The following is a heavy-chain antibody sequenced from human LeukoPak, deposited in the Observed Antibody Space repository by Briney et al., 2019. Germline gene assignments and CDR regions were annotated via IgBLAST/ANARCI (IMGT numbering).Heavy chain of an antibody. CDR2: ISSSSSYI. Sequence: GSLRLSCAASGFTFSSYSMNWVRQAPGKGLEWVSSISSSSSYIYYADSVKGRFTISRDNAKNSLYLQMNSLRAEDTAVYYCARDLWAVAGSYFDYWGQGTLVTVSS. CDR3: ARDLWAVAGSYFDY. V-gene: IGHV3-21*01. J-gene: IGHJ4*02. D-gene: IGHD6-19*01. CDR1: GFTFSSYS.